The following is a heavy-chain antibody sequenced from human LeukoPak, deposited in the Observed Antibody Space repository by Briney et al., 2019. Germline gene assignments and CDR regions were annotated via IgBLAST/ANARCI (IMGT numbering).Heavy chain of an antibody. D-gene: IGHD3-9*01. J-gene: IGHJ5*02. CDR2: IYHSGST. CDR3: ARAGMTGTRDPNWFDP. Sequence: PSETLSLTCTVSGGSISSGGNYWNWIRQPPGKGLEWIGYIYHSGSTYYNPSLKGRVTISVDMSKNQFSLKLSSVTAADTAVYYCARAGMTGTRDPNWFDPWGQGTLVTVSS. V-gene: IGHV4-30-2*01. CDR1: GGSISSGGNY.